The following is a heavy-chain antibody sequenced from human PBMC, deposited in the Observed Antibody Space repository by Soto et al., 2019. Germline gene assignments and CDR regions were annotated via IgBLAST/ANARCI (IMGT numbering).Heavy chain of an antibody. J-gene: IGHJ4*02. Sequence: QVPLVQSGAEVRKPGASVKVSCEASGYTFTSYDIYWVRQATGQGLEWMGWMNPNTGNSGYAQKFQGRVTMTSDTSISTAHMELSSLRSEDTAMYYCARRAETNGWNGFGADKYYFDFWGQGTLVTVSS. CDR1: GYTFTSYD. CDR3: ARRAETNGWNGFGADKYYFDF. D-gene: IGHD1-1*01. V-gene: IGHV1-8*01. CDR2: MNPNTGNS.